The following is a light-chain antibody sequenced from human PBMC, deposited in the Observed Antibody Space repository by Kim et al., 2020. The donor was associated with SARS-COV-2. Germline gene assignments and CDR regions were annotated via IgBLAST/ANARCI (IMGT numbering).Light chain of an antibody. CDR3: QSYDSSLTGLYV. V-gene: IGLV1-40*03. CDR1: YSNSGAGYD. CDR2: GNS. Sequence: VTTSCTRDYSNSGAGYDVQWYQQLPGTPPKLLIYGNSNRPSGIPDRFSGSESGASASLTITGLQAEDEADYYCQSYDSSLTGLYVFGTGTQLTVL. J-gene: IGLJ1*01.